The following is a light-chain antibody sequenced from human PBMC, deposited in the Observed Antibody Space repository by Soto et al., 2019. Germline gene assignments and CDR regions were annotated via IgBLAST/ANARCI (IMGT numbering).Light chain of an antibody. CDR3: QQSYSTLWT. V-gene: IGKV1-39*01. CDR1: QSISSY. J-gene: IGKJ1*01. Sequence: IQLTQNPYSLSASVGDRVTITCRASQSISSYLNWYQQKPGKAPKLLIYAASSLQSGVPSRFSGSGSGTDFTLTISSLQPEDFATYYCQQSYSTLWTFGQGTKVDIK. CDR2: AAS.